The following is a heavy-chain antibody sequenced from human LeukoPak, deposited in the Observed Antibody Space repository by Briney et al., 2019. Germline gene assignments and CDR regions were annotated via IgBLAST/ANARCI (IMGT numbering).Heavy chain of an antibody. D-gene: IGHD6-13*01. Sequence: GGSLRLSCAASGFPFSDYYMSWIRQAPGKGLEWVSYISSSSSYTNYADSVKGRFTISRDNAKNSLYLQMNSLRAEDTAVYYCAREQQLVLSKPYDYWGQGNLVSVSS. CDR3: AREQQLVLSKPYDY. J-gene: IGHJ4*02. V-gene: IGHV3-11*05. CDR2: ISSSSSYT. CDR1: GFPFSDYY.